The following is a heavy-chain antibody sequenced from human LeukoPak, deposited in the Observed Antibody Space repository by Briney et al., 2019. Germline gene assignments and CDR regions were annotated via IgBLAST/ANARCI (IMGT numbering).Heavy chain of an antibody. CDR1: GFTVSTHY. CDR3: ARGYDSSTYYPEHFQH. D-gene: IGHD3-22*01. Sequence: GESLRLSCAASGFTVSTHYMSWVRQAPGKGLEWVSVIYKGGSTNYADSVKGRFTISRDNSKNTLYLQMNSLRAEDTAVYYCARGYDSSTYYPEHFQHWGQGTLVTVSS. J-gene: IGHJ1*01. V-gene: IGHV3-66*01. CDR2: IYKGGST.